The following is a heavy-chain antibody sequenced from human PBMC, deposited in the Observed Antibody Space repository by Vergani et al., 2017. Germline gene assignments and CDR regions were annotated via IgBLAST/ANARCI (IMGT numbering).Heavy chain of an antibody. Sequence: QVQLQQWGAGLLKPSETLSLTCAVYGGSFSGYYWSWIRQPPGKGLEWIGEINHSGSTNYNPSLKSRVTISVDTSKNQFSLKLSSVTAADTAVYYCARETLGYCSGGSCQTQSWGQGTLVTVSS. V-gene: IGHV4-34*01. CDR1: GGSFSGYY. D-gene: IGHD2-15*01. J-gene: IGHJ4*02. CDR2: INHSGST. CDR3: ARETLGYCSGGSCQTQS.